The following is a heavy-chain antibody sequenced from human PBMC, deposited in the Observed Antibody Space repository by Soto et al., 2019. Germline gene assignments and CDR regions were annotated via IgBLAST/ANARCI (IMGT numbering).Heavy chain of an antibody. D-gene: IGHD3-22*01. Sequence: ASVKVSCKASGYTFTSYGISWVRQAPGQGLEWMGWISAYNGNTNYAKKLQGRDTMTTETYTSTAYKELKSIRFDVTAVYYCARDRLDYYDSSGYYEFDYWGQGTLVTVSS. V-gene: IGHV1-18*01. J-gene: IGHJ4*02. CDR3: ARDRLDYYDSSGYYEFDY. CDR2: ISAYNGNT. CDR1: GYTFTSYG.